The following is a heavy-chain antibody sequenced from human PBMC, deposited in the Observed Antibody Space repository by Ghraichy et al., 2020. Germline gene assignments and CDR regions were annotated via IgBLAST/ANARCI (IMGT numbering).Heavy chain of an antibody. CDR2: TYHSGST. CDR3: AGLGSSGWYFHY. J-gene: IGHJ4*02. D-gene: IGHD6-19*01. V-gene: IGHV4-30-2*01. Sequence: SETLSLTCAVSGGSISSGGYSWSWIRQPTGKGLEWIGYTYHSGSTYYTPSLKSRVTISVDRSKNQFSLKLSSVTDADTSVYYCAGLGSSGWYFHYWGPGTLLPFSS. CDR1: GGSISSGGYS.